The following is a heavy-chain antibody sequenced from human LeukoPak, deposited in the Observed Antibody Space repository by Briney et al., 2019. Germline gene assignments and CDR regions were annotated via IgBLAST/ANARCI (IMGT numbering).Heavy chain of an antibody. CDR3: ASHPPQGIAAAGICY. D-gene: IGHD6-13*01. CDR1: GYTFTGYY. J-gene: IGHJ4*02. V-gene: IGHV1-2*02. Sequence: ASVKVSCKASGYTFTGYYMHWVRQAPGQGLEWMGWINPNSGGTNYAQKFQGRVTMTRDTSISTAYMELSRLRSDDTAVYYCASHPPQGIAAAGICYWGQGTLVTVSS. CDR2: INPNSGGT.